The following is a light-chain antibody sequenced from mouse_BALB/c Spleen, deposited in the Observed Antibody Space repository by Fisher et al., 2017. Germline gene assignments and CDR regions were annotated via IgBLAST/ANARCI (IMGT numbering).Light chain of an antibody. CDR1: SSVSY. CDR2: DTS. V-gene: IGKV4-70*01. CDR3: HQWSSYRT. Sequence: IVITQTPAIMSASPGEKVTMTCSASSSVSYMHWYQQKSGTSPKRWIYDTSKLASGVPVRFSGSGSGTFYSLTISSVEAEDAADYYCHQWSSYRTFGGGTKLEIK. J-gene: IGKJ1*01.